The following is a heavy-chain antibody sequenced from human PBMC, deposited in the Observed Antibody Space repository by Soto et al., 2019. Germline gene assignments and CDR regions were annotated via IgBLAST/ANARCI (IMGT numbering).Heavy chain of an antibody. CDR1: GFTFSDHY. CDR3: ARVKERSSATCYARDAFDV. V-gene: IGHV3-11*01. CDR2: ISSGGSAI. Sequence: GGSLRLSCAASGFTFSDHYMSWIRQAPGKGLEWVSYISSGGSAIYYADSVKGRFTISRDNSKNSLFLQMNSLRVEDTAVYYCARVKERSSATCYARDAFDVWGQGTMVTVSS. D-gene: IGHD2-2*01. J-gene: IGHJ3*01.